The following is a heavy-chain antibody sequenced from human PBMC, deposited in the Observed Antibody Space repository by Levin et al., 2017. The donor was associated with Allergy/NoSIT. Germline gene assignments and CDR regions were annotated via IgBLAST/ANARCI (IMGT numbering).Heavy chain of an antibody. D-gene: IGHD5-12*01. CDR3: ARGRGYDSGGVYYYYGMDV. Sequence: PGGSLRLSCAASGFTVSSNYMSWVRQAPGKGLEWVSVIYSGGSTYYADSVKGRFTISRDNSKNTLYLQMNSLRAEDTAVYYCARGRGYDSGGVYYYYGMDVWGQGTTVTVSS. CDR1: GFTVSSNY. J-gene: IGHJ6*02. CDR2: IYSGGST. V-gene: IGHV3-53*01.